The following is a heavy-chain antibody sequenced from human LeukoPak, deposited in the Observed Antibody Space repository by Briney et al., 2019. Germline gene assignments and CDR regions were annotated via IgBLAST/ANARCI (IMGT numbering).Heavy chain of an antibody. CDR1: GYSITSGCY. CDR3: AKGTSSGWYYFDY. V-gene: IGHV4-38-2*02. D-gene: IGHD6-19*01. Sequence: SETLSLTCIVSGYSITSGCYWGWIRQPPGKGLGWIVSSYHSGDTYYNPSVKSRVTISGDTSKNQVSLKMDSVTAADTAVYYCAKGTSSGWYYFDYWGQGTLVTVSS. CDR2: SYHSGDT. J-gene: IGHJ4*02.